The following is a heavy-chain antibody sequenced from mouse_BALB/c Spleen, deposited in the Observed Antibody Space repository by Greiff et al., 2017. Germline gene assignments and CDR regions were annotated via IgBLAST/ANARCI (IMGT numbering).Heavy chain of an antibody. CDR1: GFNIKDTY. CDR3: VSYEFDY. Sequence: EVHLVESGAELVKPGASVKLSCTASGFNIKDTYMHWVKQRPEQGLEWIGRIDPANGNTKYDPKFQGKATITADTSSNTAYLQLSSLTSEDTAVYYCVSYEFDYWGQGTTLTVAS. D-gene: IGHD2-14*01. J-gene: IGHJ2*01. CDR2: IDPANGNT. V-gene: IGHV14-3*02.